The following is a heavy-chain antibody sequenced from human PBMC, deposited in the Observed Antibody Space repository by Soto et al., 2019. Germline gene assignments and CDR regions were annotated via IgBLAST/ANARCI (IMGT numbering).Heavy chain of an antibody. V-gene: IGHV3-48*04. CDR2: ISKSGTTT. CDR3: ARGDYHDPRGPVSDSCYV. Sequence: PWGSLRLSCVASGFAFSSYGMNWVRQGPGKGLEWLSSISKSGTTTYYADSVKGRFTISRDNTKNSLYLQMNSLRAEDTAVYYCARGDYHDPRGPVSDSCYVWGPGTRVTVSS. J-gene: IGHJ6*02. D-gene: IGHD3-22*01. CDR1: GFAFSSYG.